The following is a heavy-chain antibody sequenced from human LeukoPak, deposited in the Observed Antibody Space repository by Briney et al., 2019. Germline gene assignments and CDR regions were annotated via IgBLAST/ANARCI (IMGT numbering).Heavy chain of an antibody. J-gene: IGHJ4*02. Sequence: GESLKISCKGSGYNFSNYWIAWARQMPGKGLEWMGLIYPGDSDTRYSPSFQGQVTISADKSISTAYLQWSSLKASDTAMYYCARQSRDGSKTRGYFFDYWGQGTLVTVSS. CDR1: GYNFSNYW. V-gene: IGHV5-51*01. CDR3: ARQSRDGSKTRGYFFDY. D-gene: IGHD3-10*01. CDR2: IYPGDSDT.